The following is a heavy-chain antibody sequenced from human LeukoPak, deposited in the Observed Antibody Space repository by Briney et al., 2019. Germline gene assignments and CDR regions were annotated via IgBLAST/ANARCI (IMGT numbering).Heavy chain of an antibody. CDR2: ISWNSDTI. V-gene: IGHV3-9*01. CDR1: GFSFDDYA. Sequence: GGSLRLSCAASGFSFDDYAMHWVRQAPGKGLEWVSGISWNSDTIGYADSVKGRFTISRDNAKNSLYLQMDSLRAEDTALYYCTKDAVGFGYYDSSGYRVVYYFEYWGQGTLVTVSS. CDR3: TKDAVGFGYYDSSGYRVVYYFEY. J-gene: IGHJ4*02. D-gene: IGHD3-22*01.